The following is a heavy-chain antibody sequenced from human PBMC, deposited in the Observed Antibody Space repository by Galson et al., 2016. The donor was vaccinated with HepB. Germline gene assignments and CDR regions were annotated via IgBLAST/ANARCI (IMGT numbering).Heavy chain of an antibody. J-gene: IGHJ4*02. Sequence: SLRLSCAASGFTFSSYGLHWVRQAPGKGLEWVTVISYDGSNEYYADSVKGRFTISRDNSKNTLYLQMNSLRTEDTAIYYCAKGRHSGYSHGHLGSGYFDNWGQGTRVTVSS. CDR2: ISYDGSNE. D-gene: IGHD5-12*01. V-gene: IGHV3-30*18. CDR3: AKGRHSGYSHGHLGSGYFDN. CDR1: GFTFSSYG.